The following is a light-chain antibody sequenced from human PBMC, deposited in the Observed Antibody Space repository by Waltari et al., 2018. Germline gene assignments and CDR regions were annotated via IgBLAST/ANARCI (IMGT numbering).Light chain of an antibody. V-gene: IGLV2-14*01. CDR2: EVS. CDR1: SNDVGGYRY. CDR3: KSYTTKNTWV. J-gene: IGLJ3*02. Sequence: QSALTQPASVSGSPGQSITISCTGTSNDVGGYRYVSWYQQHPGKAPKLMIFEVSKRPSGVSNRFSGSKSDNTASLTISGLQAEDEADYFCKSYTTKNTWVFGGGTKLTVL.